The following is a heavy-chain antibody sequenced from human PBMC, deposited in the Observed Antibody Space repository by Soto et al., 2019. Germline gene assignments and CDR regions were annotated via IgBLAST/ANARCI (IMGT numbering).Heavy chain of an antibody. CDR3: ARRLESFYDFWSGSAAFDI. Sequence: LQLRESGPGLVKPSETLSLTCTVSGGSISSSRYYWGWIRQPPGKGLEWIGSVFYSGTTFYHPSRKSRVTISVDTSKNQFSLKLTSVTAADTAVYYCARRLESFYDFWSGSAAFDIWGQGTMVTVSS. D-gene: IGHD3-3*01. CDR2: VFYSGTT. J-gene: IGHJ3*02. V-gene: IGHV4-39*01. CDR1: GGSISSSRYY.